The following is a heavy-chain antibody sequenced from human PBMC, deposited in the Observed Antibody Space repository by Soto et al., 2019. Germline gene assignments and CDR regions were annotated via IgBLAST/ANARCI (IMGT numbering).Heavy chain of an antibody. D-gene: IGHD3-22*01. CDR2: IHSDGVT. V-gene: IGHV3-66*01. Sequence: PGGSLRLSCEASGFTVRFNYMTWVRQAPGKGLEWVSLIHSDGVTYYTDSVKGRFSISRDNSKNTLYLEMNNLRAEDTALYFCASVVLYYRDSRGVFYFWGKGTMVTGSS. J-gene: IGHJ6*04. CDR1: GFTVRFNY. CDR3: ASVVLYYRDSRGVFYF.